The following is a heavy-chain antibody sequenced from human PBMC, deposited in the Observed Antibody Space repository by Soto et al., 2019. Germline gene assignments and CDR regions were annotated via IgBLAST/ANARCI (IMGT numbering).Heavy chain of an antibody. Sequence: GGSLRLSCSASGFTFSNAWMTWVRQAPGKGLEWVARIKSKTDGGTTDYAAPVKVRFSISRDDSKNTVYLQMNSLKTEDTAVYYCTTDDPINRYWGQGTLVTVSS. CDR2: IKSKTDGGTT. V-gene: IGHV3-15*01. J-gene: IGHJ4*02. CDR3: TTDDPINRY. CDR1: GFTFSNAW.